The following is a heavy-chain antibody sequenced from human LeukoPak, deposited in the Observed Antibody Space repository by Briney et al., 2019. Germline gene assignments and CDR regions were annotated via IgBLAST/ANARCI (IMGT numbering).Heavy chain of an antibody. V-gene: IGHV3-7*03. D-gene: IGHD3-16*01. CDR3: ARDRDLWSYYGMDV. CDR2: IKQGGSEK. Sequence: GGSLRLSCAASGFTFSSYWMSWVRQAPGKGLEWVANIKQGGSEKYYVDSVKGRFTISRDNAKNSLYLQMNSLRAEDTAVYYCARDRDLWSYYGMDVWGQGTTVTVSS. CDR1: GFTFSSYW. J-gene: IGHJ6*02.